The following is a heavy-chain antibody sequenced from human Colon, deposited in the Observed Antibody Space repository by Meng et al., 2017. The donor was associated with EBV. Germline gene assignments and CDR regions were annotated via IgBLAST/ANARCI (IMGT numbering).Heavy chain of an antibody. D-gene: IGHD3-10*01. CDR1: GGSMRSGGYY. Sequence: VQLQGAGPGRLKPSQTLSLTCPVSGGSMRSGGYYWRCIRQHRGKGLEWIGYIHSSGSTYYNPSLRSRLTISVDTSKNQFSLKLSSVTAADTAVYYCARASYGSGSPLGESWFDPWGQGTLVTVSS. CDR2: IHSSGST. V-gene: IGHV4-31*03. J-gene: IGHJ5*02. CDR3: ARASYGSGSPLGESWFDP.